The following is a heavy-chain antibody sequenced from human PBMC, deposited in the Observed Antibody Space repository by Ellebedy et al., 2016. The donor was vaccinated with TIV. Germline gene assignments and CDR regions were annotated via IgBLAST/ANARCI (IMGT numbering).Heavy chain of an antibody. CDR2: ISSSSTYS. J-gene: IGHJ4*02. V-gene: IGHV3-11*06. CDR1: GFTFSDHY. Sequence: PGGSLRLSCAASGFTFSDHYMSWVRQAPGKGLEWIAYISSSSTYSNYADSVRGRFTISRDNARNSVYLQMNNLRAEDTAVYYCAREMIHNAPALDSWGQGTLVTVSS. CDR3: AREMIHNAPALDS. D-gene: IGHD2-2*01.